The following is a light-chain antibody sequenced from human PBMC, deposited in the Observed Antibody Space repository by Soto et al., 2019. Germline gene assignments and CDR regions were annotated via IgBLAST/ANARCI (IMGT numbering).Light chain of an antibody. Sequence: DIQMTQFPSTLSASVGDQVTITCRASQNIQSFLAWYQQKPGKAPKLLIYLESRLEGGVPSRFRGSGSGTEFTLTINSLQPDDFAIYFCQQYNSHSYYSFGQGTKLEVK. CDR3: QQYNSHSYYS. CDR1: QNIQSF. V-gene: IGKV1-5*03. J-gene: IGKJ2*03. CDR2: LES.